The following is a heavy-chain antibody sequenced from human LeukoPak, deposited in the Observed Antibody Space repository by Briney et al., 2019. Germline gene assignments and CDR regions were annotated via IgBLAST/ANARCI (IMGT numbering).Heavy chain of an antibody. CDR3: ARQRSRDGYNYDGFDI. J-gene: IGHJ3*02. CDR2: IHPGDSDT. D-gene: IGHD5-24*01. Sequence: GESLKISCKGSGYSFTTYWIAWVRQMPGKGLEWMGIIHPGDSDTRYSPSFEGQVSISADKSFSIASLQWSSLKASDTAMYYCARQRSRDGYNYDGFDIWGQGTMVTVSS. CDR1: GYSFTTYW. V-gene: IGHV5-51*01.